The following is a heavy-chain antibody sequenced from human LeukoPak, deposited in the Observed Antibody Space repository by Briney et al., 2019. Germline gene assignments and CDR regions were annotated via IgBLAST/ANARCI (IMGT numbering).Heavy chain of an antibody. V-gene: IGHV3-23*01. CDR2: ISGSGGST. D-gene: IGHD4-17*01. CDR3: AKDRVDYASSDAFDI. Sequence: GGSLRLSCAASGFTVSSNYMTWVRQAPGKGLEWVSAISGSGGSTYYADSVKGRFTISRDNSKNTLYLQMNSLRAEDTAVYYCAKDRVDYASSDAFDIWGQGTMVTVSS. CDR1: GFTVSSNY. J-gene: IGHJ3*02.